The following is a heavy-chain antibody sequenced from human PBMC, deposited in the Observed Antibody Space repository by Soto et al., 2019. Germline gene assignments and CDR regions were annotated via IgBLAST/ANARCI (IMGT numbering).Heavy chain of an antibody. CDR3: ARDRGSYALDY. Sequence: QVQLVQSGAEVKKPGASVKVSCKASGYTFTSYGISWVRQAPGQGLEWMGWISANNGNTNYAQKLQGRVTTTTDTSTSTAYIELRSLRSDDTAVYYCARDRGSYALDYWGQGTLGTVAS. CDR1: GYTFTSYG. D-gene: IGHD1-26*01. J-gene: IGHJ4*02. CDR2: ISANNGNT. V-gene: IGHV1-18*01.